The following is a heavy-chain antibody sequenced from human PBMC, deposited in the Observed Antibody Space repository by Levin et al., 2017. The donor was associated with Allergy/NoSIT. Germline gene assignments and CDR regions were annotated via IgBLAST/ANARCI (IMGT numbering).Heavy chain of an antibody. CDR1: GFTFSSYG. J-gene: IGHJ4*01. CDR3: VKDEFAYCGGDCYSVGY. V-gene: IGHV3-30*18. D-gene: IGHD2-21*02. CDR2: ISYDGSNK. Sequence: GESLKISCAASGFTFSSYGMHWVRQAPGKGLEWVAVISYDGSNKYYADSVKGRFTISRDNSKKTLYLQMNSLRAEDTAVYFCVKDEFAYCGGDCYSVGYWCHGTLVAVSS.